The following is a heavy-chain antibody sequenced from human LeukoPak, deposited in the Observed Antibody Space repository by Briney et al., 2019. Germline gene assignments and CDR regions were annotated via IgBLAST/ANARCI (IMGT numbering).Heavy chain of an antibody. CDR3: ETWAFYHDLDV. CDR2: INADGSRT. V-gene: IGHV3-43*02. Sequence: PGGSLRLSCVASGFTLDAYAMHWVRQVRGKGLEWVSLINADGSRTYYADSVKGRFTISRDNYKNSLYLQMTSLRPEDSALYYCETWAFYHDLDVWGRGTTVTVSS. CDR1: GFTLDAYA. J-gene: IGHJ6*02. D-gene: IGHD3-3*01.